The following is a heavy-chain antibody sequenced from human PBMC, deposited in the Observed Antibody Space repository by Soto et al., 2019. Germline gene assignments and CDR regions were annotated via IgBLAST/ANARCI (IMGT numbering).Heavy chain of an antibody. Sequence: PGGSLRLSCAASGFTFSSYGMHWVRQAPGKGLEWVAVISYDGSNKYYADSVKGRFTISRDNSKNTLYLQMNGLRAEDTAVYYCAKDQGRGGYSYGYFSPYFDYWGQGTLVTVSS. CDR2: ISYDGSNK. J-gene: IGHJ4*02. V-gene: IGHV3-30*18. CDR1: GFTFSSYG. CDR3: AKDQGRGGYSYGYFSPYFDY. D-gene: IGHD5-18*01.